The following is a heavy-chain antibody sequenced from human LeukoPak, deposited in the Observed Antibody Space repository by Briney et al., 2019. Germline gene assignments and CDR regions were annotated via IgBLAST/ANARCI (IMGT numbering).Heavy chain of an antibody. J-gene: IGHJ4*02. CDR1: GFTFGDYA. D-gene: IGHD3-10*01. CDR3: TSKGSGSYYPIDY. Sequence: SLRLSCTASGFTFGDYAMSWVRQAPGKGLEWVGFIRSKAYGGTTEYAASVKGRFTISRDDSKSIAYLQMNSLKTEDTAVYYCTSKGSGSYYPIDYWGQGTLVTVSS. CDR2: IRSKAYGGTT. V-gene: IGHV3-49*04.